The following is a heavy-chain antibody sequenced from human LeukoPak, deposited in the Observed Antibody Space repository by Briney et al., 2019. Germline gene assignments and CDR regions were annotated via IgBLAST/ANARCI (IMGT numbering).Heavy chain of an antibody. CDR1: GYSFTSYW. CDR3: ARLNVVVVAATHNWFDP. V-gene: IGHV5-51*01. CDR2: IYPGDSDT. D-gene: IGHD2-15*01. J-gene: IGHJ5*02. Sequence: GESLQISCKGSGYSFTSYWIGWVRQMPGKGLEWMGIIYPGDSDTRYSPSFQGQVTISADKSISTAYLQWSSLKASDTAMYYCARLNVVVVAATHNWFDPWGQGTLVTVSS.